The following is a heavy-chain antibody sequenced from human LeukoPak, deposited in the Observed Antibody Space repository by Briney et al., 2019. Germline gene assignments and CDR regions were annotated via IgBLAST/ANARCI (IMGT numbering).Heavy chain of an antibody. J-gene: IGHJ5*02. Sequence: GGSLRLSCLTSGFTFVNASMSWVRQALGKGLEWVGLMKSKPEGGTTFYAAPVKDRFSISRDDSRNTLYLQMNSLTIGDTGVYYCTTGNPWGQGTLVTVSS. CDR2: MKSKPEGGTT. V-gene: IGHV3-15*01. CDR1: GFTFVNAS. CDR3: TTGNP.